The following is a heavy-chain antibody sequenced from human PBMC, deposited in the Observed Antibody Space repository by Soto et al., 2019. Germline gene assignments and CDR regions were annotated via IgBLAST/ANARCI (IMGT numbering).Heavy chain of an antibody. J-gene: IGHJ4*02. CDR2: ISNDERNI. CDR1: GLTLSHYW. V-gene: IGHV3-74*01. D-gene: IGHD6-25*01. CDR3: ASLSAPDDF. Sequence: EVLLVESGGCLVQPGGSMRLACAASGLTLSHYWMHWVRQVPGKGLVWVAEISNDERNIRTSYADSVKGRFTVSRDDAKNTLYLQMNSLRGDDTAVYYCASLSAPDDFWGQGAQVTVSS.